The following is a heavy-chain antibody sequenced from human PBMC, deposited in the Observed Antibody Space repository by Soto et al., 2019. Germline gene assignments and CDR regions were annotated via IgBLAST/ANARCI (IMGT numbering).Heavy chain of an antibody. V-gene: IGHV6-1*01. CDR1: GDSVSSNTAA. CDR3: PRDELHYKTPFAS. Sequence: QVPLQQSGPGLLKASQTLSLTCDISGDSVSSNTAAWNWIRQSPSRGLEWLGRTFYRSKWFNDYAVSVKSRITITPDTSNTQFALHLNSVTPEYTAIYYFPRDELHYKTPFASLGQGTLVTVSS. D-gene: IGHD3-10*01. CDR2: TFYRSKWFN. J-gene: IGHJ4*02.